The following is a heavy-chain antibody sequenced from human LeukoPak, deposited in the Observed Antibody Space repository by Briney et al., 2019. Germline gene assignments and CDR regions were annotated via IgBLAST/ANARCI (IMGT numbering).Heavy chain of an antibody. CDR2: IYYGGNT. CDR3: ARDFQGITTFGVALPGGFDP. CDR1: GASISSNS. D-gene: IGHD3-3*01. V-gene: IGHV4-59*01. J-gene: IGHJ5*02. Sequence: SETLSLTCTVSGASISSNSWSWIRQPPGKGLEWIGYIYYGGNTNYNPSLQSRVTISVDTSKNQFSLQLKSVTAADTALYYCARDFQGITTFGVALPGGFDPWGQGTLVIVSS.